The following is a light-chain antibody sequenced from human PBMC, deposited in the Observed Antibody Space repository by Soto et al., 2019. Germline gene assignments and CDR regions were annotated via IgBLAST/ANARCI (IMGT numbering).Light chain of an antibody. Sequence: DIQMTQSPTSLSASVGDRVTITCRASQGMRNFVAWYQQKPGKAPKLLIYAASTLQAGVPSRFSGSGSGTDFTLTINSLQPDDVATYSCQKYSSVPVFGPGTKVEIK. CDR2: AAS. CDR3: QKYSSVPV. V-gene: IGKV1-27*01. CDR1: QGMRNF. J-gene: IGKJ3*01.